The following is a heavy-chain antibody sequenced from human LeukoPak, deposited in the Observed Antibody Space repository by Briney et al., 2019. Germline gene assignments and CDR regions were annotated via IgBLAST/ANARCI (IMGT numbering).Heavy chain of an antibody. CDR2: ISGSGGST. V-gene: IGHV3-23*01. J-gene: IGHJ4*02. CDR3: AKDLAPTPTYYYDSSGYYPFAFDY. Sequence: GASLRLSCAASGFTFSSYAMSWVRQAPGKGLEWVSAISGSGGSTYYADSVKGRFTISRDNSKNTLYLQMNSLRAEDTAVYYCAKDLAPTPTYYYDSSGYYPFAFDYWGQGTLVTVSS. CDR1: GFTFSSYA. D-gene: IGHD3-22*01.